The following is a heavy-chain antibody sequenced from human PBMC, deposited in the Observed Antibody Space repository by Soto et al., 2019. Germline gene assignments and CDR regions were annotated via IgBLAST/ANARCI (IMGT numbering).Heavy chain of an antibody. D-gene: IGHD3-3*01. Sequence: PGGSLRLSCAASGFTFSSYAMHWVRQAPGKGLEWVAVISYDGSNKNYADSVKGRFTISRDNSKNTLYVQMNSLRAEDMAVYYCARGYDFWSGYYYPYGMDVWGQGTTVTVSS. J-gene: IGHJ6*02. CDR3: ARGYDFWSGYYYPYGMDV. CDR1: GFTFSSYA. V-gene: IGHV3-30-3*01. CDR2: ISYDGSNK.